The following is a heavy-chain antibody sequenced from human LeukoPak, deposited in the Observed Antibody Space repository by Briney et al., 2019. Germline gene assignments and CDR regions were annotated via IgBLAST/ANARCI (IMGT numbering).Heavy chain of an antibody. D-gene: IGHD2-15*01. CDR2: IYYSGST. V-gene: IGHV4-31*03. CDR3: ARDQVVSGFDY. J-gene: IGHJ4*02. Sequence: SETLSLTCTVSGGSISSGGYYWSWIRQHPGKGLEWIGYIYYSGSTYYNPSLKSRVTISVDTSKNQFPLKLSSVTAADTAVYYCARDQVVSGFDYWGQGTLVTVSS. CDR1: GGSISSGGYY.